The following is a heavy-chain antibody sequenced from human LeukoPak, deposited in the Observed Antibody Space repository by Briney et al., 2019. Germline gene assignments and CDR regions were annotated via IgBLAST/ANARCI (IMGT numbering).Heavy chain of an antibody. D-gene: IGHD3-22*01. V-gene: IGHV3-74*01. CDR2: INSDGSST. J-gene: IGHJ4*02. CDR3: AREGLNYYGSSGYSV. CDR1: GFTFSSYW. Sequence: EGSLRLSCAASGFTFSSYWMHWVRQAPGKGLVWVSRINSDGSSTSYADYVKGRFTISRDNAKNTLYLQMNSLRAEDTAVYYCAREGLNYYGSSGYSVWGQGTLVTVSS.